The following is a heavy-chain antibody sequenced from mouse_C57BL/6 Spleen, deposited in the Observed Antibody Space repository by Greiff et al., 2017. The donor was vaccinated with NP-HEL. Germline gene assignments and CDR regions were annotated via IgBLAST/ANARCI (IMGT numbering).Heavy chain of an antibody. J-gene: IGHJ1*03. CDR1: GFTFSDYG. CDR3: ARGPVVATDWYFDV. V-gene: IGHV5-17*01. CDR2: ISSGSSTI. D-gene: IGHD1-1*01. Sequence: EVQVVESGGGLVKPGGSLKLSCAASGFTFSDYGMHWVRQAPEKGLEWVAYISSGSSTIYYADTVKGRFTISRDNAKNTLFLQMTSLRSEDTAMDYCARGPVVATDWYFDVWGTGTTVTVSS.